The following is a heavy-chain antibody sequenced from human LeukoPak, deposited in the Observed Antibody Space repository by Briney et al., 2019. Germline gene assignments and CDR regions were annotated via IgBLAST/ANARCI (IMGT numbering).Heavy chain of an antibody. J-gene: IGHJ4*02. CDR3: ARGGETKLTY. CDR2: IKEDGNER. Sequence: GSLRLSCAASGFTFSSYQMSWVRQAPGKGLERVANIKEDGNERYYLDSVKGRFTISRDNAKNSLYLQMNSLRAEDTAVYYCARGGETKLTYWGQGTLVTVSS. V-gene: IGHV3-7*01. CDR1: GFTFSSYQ. D-gene: IGHD4-11*01.